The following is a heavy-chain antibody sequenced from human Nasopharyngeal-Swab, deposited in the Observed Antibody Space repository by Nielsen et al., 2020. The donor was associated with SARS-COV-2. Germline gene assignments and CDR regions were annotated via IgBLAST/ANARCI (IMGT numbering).Heavy chain of an antibody. CDR1: GFTFSSYG. V-gene: IGHV3-30*18. CDR3: AKVFDSAWATGAFDI. J-gene: IGHJ3*02. CDR2: ISYDGSNK. Sequence: GGSLRLSCAASGFTFSSYGMHWVRQAPGKGLEWVAVISYDGSNKYYADSVKGRFTISRDNPKNTLYLQMNSLRAEDTAVYYCAKVFDSAWATGAFDIWGQGTMVTVSS. D-gene: IGHD1-26*01.